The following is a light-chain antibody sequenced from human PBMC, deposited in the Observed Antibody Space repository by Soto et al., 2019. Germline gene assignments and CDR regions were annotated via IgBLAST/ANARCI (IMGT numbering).Light chain of an antibody. J-gene: IGKJ3*01. CDR1: QSVGSSY. CDR3: QQYVSSPFT. V-gene: IGKV3-20*01. Sequence: EIVLTQSPGTLSLSPGERATLSCRASQSVGSSYLAWYQQKPGQAPRLLIYDVSSRATGIPDRFSGSGSGTDLTLTISRLEPEDFAVYYCQQYVSSPFTFGPGTKVDIK. CDR2: DVS.